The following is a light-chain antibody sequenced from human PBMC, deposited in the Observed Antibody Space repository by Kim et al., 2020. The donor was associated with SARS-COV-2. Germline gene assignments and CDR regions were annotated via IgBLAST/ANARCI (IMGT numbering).Light chain of an antibody. CDR2: DVS. CDR3: GPYTSSHTVV. V-gene: IGLV2-14*03. Sequence: QSALTQPASVSGSPGQSITISCTGTSSDVGGYDYVSWYQQHPGKAPKLMIYDVSNRPSGVSNRFSGSKSVNTASLTISGLQAEDEADYYCGPYTSSHTVVFGGGTKLTVL. CDR1: SSDVGGYDY. J-gene: IGLJ2*01.